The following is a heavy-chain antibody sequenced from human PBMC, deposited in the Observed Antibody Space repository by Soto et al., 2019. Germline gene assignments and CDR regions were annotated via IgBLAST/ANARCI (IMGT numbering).Heavy chain of an antibody. CDR2: VFYRGRP. CDR3: ARHVTTVTTTYWYFDL. V-gene: IGHV4-39*01. Sequence: QLQLQESGPGLVEPSETLSLTCIVSGDSISSSSYYWGWIRQPPGKGLEWIGSVFYRGRPYHNPSLKSRVAISFDTSMNRFSLKLTSVTAADTAVYYCARHVTTVTTTYWYFDLWGRGTLVTVSS. D-gene: IGHD4-17*01. J-gene: IGHJ2*01. CDR1: GDSISSSSYY.